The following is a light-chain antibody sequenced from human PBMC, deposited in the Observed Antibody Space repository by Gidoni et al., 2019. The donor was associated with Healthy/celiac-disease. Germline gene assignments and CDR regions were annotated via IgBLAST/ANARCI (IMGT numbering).Light chain of an antibody. CDR2: AAS. V-gene: IGKV1-6*01. CDR3: LQDYNYPWT. J-gene: IGKJ1*01. CDR1: QGIRND. Sequence: AIQMTQSPSSLSTSVGDRVTITCRASQGIRNDLGWYQQKPGKAPKLLIYAASSLQSGVPSRFSGSGSGTDFTLTISSLQPEDFATYYCLQDYNYPWTFGQXTKVEIK.